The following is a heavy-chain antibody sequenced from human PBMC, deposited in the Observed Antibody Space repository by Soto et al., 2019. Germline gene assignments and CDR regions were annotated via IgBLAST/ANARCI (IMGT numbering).Heavy chain of an antibody. Sequence: PSETLSLTCAVYGGSFSGYYWSWIRQPPGKGLEWIGETNPGGSTNYNPSLKSRVTISVDTSKNQFSLKLSSVTAADTAVYYCARGLSFSGYYYYMDVWGKGTTVTSP. D-gene: IGHD3-3*02. CDR3: ARGLSFSGYYYYMDV. J-gene: IGHJ6*03. V-gene: IGHV4-34*01. CDR2: TNPGGST. CDR1: GGSFSGYY.